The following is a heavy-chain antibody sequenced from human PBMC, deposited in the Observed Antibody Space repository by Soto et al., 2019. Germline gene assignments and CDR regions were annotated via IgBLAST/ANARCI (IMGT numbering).Heavy chain of an antibody. V-gene: IGHV3-53*02. CDR2: INNGGNT. D-gene: IGHD6-13*01. CDR3: ARDGPSRAERD. CDR1: GFTVSSNC. J-gene: IGHJ4*02. Sequence: EVQLVETGGGLIQPGGSLRLSCAASGFTVSSNCMSWVRQAPGKGLEWVSGINNGGNTYYADSVKGRFTISRDNSKNTLYLQMNSLRAEDTALYYCARDGPSRAERDWGQGTLVTVSS.